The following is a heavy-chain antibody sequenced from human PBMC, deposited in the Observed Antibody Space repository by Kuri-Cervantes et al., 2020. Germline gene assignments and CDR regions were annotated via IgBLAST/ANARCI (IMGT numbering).Heavy chain of an antibody. V-gene: IGHV3-53*01. Sequence: GESLKISCAASGFTVSSNYMSWVRQAPGKGLEWVSVIYSGGSIYYADSVKGRFTISRDNAKNSLYLQMNSLRDEDTALYYCARDRGDDWALVGHWGQGTLVTVSS. CDR2: IYSGGSI. CDR1: GFTVSSNY. J-gene: IGHJ4*02. CDR3: ARDRGDDWALVGH. D-gene: IGHD3-9*01.